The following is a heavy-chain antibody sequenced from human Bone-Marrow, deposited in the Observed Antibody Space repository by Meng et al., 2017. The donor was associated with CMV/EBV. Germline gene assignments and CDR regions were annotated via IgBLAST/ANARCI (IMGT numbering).Heavy chain of an antibody. CDR3: AKALKVNYCSRTSCSMGVDS. Sequence: GESLKISCAASGFTFNIYAMNWVRQAPGKGLEWVSAISGSGDATYYADSVRGRFTISRDNSKDTLYLQMNTLRAEDTALYYCAKALKVNYCSRTSCSMGVDSWGQGTLATVSS. D-gene: IGHD2-2*01. CDR1: GFTFNIYA. J-gene: IGHJ5*01. V-gene: IGHV3-23*01. CDR2: ISGSGDAT.